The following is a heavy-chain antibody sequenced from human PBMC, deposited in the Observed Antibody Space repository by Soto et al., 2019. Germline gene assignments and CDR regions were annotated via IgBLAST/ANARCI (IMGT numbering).Heavy chain of an antibody. D-gene: IGHD4-17*01. J-gene: IGHJ4*02. CDR2: ISYDGNNK. CDR3: VKDAGFFHGHLSGHLFQFDD. V-gene: IGHV3-30*18. Sequence: GGSLRLSCAASGFTFSTYGMHWVRQAPGQGLEWVARISYDGNNKYYADSVKGRFTISRDNSKNTLYLQLNSLRVEDTGVFYCVKDAGFFHGHLSGHLFQFDDWGQGALVTVSS. CDR1: GFTFSTYG.